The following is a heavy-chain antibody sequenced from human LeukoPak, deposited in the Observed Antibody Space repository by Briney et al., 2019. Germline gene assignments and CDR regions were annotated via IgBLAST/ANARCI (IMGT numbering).Heavy chain of an antibody. CDR3: ATHPGYSSGWYSAY. D-gene: IGHD6-19*01. CDR1: GFTFSSYA. J-gene: IGHJ4*02. CDR2: ISGSGGST. V-gene: IGHV3-23*01. Sequence: HTGGSLRLPCAASGFTFSSYAMSWVRQAPGKGLEWVSAISGSGGSTYYADSVKGRFTISRDNSKNTLYLQMNSLRAEDTAVYYCATHPGYSSGWYSAYWGQGTLVTVSS.